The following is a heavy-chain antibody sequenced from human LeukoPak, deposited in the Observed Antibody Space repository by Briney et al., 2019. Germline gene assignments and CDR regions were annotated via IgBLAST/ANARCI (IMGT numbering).Heavy chain of an antibody. D-gene: IGHD3-3*01. CDR2: IHYGGNT. CDR3: ARRSDLWSGFRSDYYYMDV. CDR1: GASMNKYY. Sequence: LSETLSLTCTVSGASMNKYYWSWIWQPPGEGLEWIGYIHYGGNTNYSPSLKSRLTISVDRSNNQFSLSLTSVTAADTAVYYCARRSDLWSGFRSDYYYMDVWGNGTTVIVSS. J-gene: IGHJ6*03. V-gene: IGHV4-59*08.